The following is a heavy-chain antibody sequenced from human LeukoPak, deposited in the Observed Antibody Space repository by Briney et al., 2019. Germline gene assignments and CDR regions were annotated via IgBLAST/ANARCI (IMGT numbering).Heavy chain of an antibody. CDR3: AKAWTDYWYFDL. CDR1: GFTFSSYA. V-gene: IGHV3-23*01. J-gene: IGHJ2*01. D-gene: IGHD3/OR15-3a*01. CDR2: IGVGGSNT. Sequence: PGASLRLSCAVSGFTFSSYAMTWVRQAPGKGLEWVSAIGVGGSNTFYADSVKGRFTISRDNSKNTLYLQVHSLRAEDTAVYYCAKAWTDYWYFDLWGRGTLVTVSS.